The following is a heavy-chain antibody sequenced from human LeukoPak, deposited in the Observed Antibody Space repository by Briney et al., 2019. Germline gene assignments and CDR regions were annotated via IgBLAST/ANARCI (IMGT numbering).Heavy chain of an antibody. CDR1: GGSISSYY. D-gene: IGHD6-19*01. Sequence: SETLSLTCTVSGGSISSYYWSWIRQPPGKGLEWIGYIYYSGSINYNPSLKSRVTISVDTSKNQFSLKLSSVTAADTAVYYCARGPSRQYSSGWYYFDYWGQGTLVTVSS. CDR3: ARGPSRQYSSGWYYFDY. J-gene: IGHJ4*02. CDR2: IYYSGSI. V-gene: IGHV4-59*01.